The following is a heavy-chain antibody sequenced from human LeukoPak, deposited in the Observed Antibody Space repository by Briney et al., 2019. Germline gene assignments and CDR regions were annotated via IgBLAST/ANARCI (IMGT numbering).Heavy chain of an antibody. Sequence: GESLKISCKGSGYSFTSYWIGWVRQLPGKGLEWMGIIYPGDSDTGYSPSFQGQVTISADKSISTAYLQWSSLKASDTAMYYCARHWSPSSSWSLPNFDYWGQGTLVTVSP. CDR3: ARHWSPSSSWSLPNFDY. D-gene: IGHD6-13*01. CDR2: IYPGDSDT. J-gene: IGHJ4*02. V-gene: IGHV5-51*01. CDR1: GYSFTSYW.